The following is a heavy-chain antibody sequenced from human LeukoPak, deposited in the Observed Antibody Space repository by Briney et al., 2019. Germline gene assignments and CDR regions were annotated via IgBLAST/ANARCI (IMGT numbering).Heavy chain of an antibody. CDR3: ARARGRGDV. CDR1: GFTFSSYS. V-gene: IGHV3-21*01. J-gene: IGHJ6*04. D-gene: IGHD6-25*01. CDR2: ISSSSSYI. Sequence: GGSLTLSCAASGFTFSSYSMNWVRQAPGEGLEWVSSISSSSSYIYYADSVKGRFTNTRDNAKNSLYLQMNSLRAEDTAVYYCARARGRGDVWGKGTTVTVSS.